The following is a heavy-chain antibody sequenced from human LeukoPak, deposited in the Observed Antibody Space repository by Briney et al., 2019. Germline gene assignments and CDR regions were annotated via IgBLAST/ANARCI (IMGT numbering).Heavy chain of an antibody. Sequence: SETLSLTCTVSGGSISSYYWSWIRQPPGKGLEWIGYIYYSGSTNYNPSLKSRVTISVDTSKNQFSLKLSSVTAADTAVYYCARGGLQLWSYYFDYWGQGTLVTVSS. CDR2: IYYSGST. D-gene: IGHD5-18*01. V-gene: IGHV4-59*08. CDR3: ARGGLQLWSYYFDY. CDR1: GGSISSYY. J-gene: IGHJ4*02.